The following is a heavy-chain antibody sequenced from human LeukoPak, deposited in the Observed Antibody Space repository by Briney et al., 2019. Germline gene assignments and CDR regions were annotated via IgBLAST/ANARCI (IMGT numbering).Heavy chain of an antibody. V-gene: IGHV3-30-3*01. D-gene: IGHD5-12*01. J-gene: IGHJ4*02. CDR1: GFTFSSYA. Sequence: GGSLRLSCAASGFTFSSYAMHWVRQAPGKGLEWVAVISYDGSNKYYADSVKGRFTISRGNSKNTLYLQMNSLRAEDTAVYYCARAVPGDIVATGFFDYWGQGTLVTVSS. CDR3: ARAVPGDIVATGFFDY. CDR2: ISYDGSNK.